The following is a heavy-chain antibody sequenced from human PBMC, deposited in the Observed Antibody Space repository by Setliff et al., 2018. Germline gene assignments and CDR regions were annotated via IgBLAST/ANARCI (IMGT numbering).Heavy chain of an antibody. CDR3: ARDPMVYNSDWYSTYGMDV. V-gene: IGHV3-23*01. D-gene: IGHD6-19*01. Sequence: GSLRLSCAASGFTFSSSAMAWVRQAPGKGLEWVSAISSTITSTYYADSVKGRFTISRDNSKNTLYLQMNRLRAEDTAVYYCARDPMVYNSDWYSTYGMDVWGQGTTVTVSS. CDR2: ISSTITST. CDR1: GFTFSSSA. J-gene: IGHJ6*02.